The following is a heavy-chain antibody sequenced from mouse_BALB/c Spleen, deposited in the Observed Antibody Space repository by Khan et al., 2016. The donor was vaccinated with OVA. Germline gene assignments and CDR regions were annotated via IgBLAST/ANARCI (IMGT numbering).Heavy chain of an antibody. Sequence: VRLQQSGPELVKPGASVKIPCKASGYAFTDYNMDWVKQSHGKSLEWIGDITPNNGGTIYNQKFKGKATLTVDKSSSPAYMEPRSLTSEDTAFYYCARGGFGSPCAYWGQGTLVTV. CDR2: ITPNNGGT. CDR3: ARGGFGSPCAY. V-gene: IGHV1-18*01. J-gene: IGHJ3*01. D-gene: IGHD1-1*01. CDR1: GYAFTDYN.